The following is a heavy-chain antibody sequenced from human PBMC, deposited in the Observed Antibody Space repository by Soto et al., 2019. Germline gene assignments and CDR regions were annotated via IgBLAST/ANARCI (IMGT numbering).Heavy chain of an antibody. J-gene: IGHJ4*02. CDR1: GFTFSDYY. V-gene: IGHV3-11*01. Sequence: GGSLRLSCAASGFTFSDYYMSWIRQAPGKGLEWVSYISSSGSTRYYADSVKGRFTISRDNAKNSLYLQMYSLRAEDTAVYYCARDNRYSSGWGLDYFDYWGQGTLVTVSS. D-gene: IGHD6-19*01. CDR3: ARDNRYSSGWGLDYFDY. CDR2: ISSSGSTR.